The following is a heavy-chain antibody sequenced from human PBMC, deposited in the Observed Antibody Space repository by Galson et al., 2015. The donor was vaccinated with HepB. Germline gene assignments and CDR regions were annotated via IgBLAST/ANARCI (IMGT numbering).Heavy chain of an antibody. CDR3: AREVAVAATPSLYYYGMDV. Sequence: QSGAEVKKPGASVKVSCKASGYTFTSYGISWVRQAPGQGLEWMGWISAYNGNTNYAQKLQGRVTMTTDTSTSTAYMELRSLRSDDTAVYYCAREVAVAATPSLYYYGMDVWGQGATVTVSS. CDR2: ISAYNGNT. D-gene: IGHD2-15*01. V-gene: IGHV1-18*04. CDR1: GYTFTSYG. J-gene: IGHJ6*02.